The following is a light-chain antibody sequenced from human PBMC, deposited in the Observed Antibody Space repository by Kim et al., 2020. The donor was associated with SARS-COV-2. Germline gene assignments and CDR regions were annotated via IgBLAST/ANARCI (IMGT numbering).Light chain of an antibody. V-gene: IGLV3-1*01. Sequence: SVSPGQTASITCSGDKLGDKYAYGYRQRPGQSLVVVFYQDDKRPSGIPGRFSGSNSGNTAPLTISGTQSADEADYYCQAWDSAVVFGGGTKLTVL. J-gene: IGLJ2*01. CDR1: KLGDKY. CDR3: QAWDSAVV. CDR2: QDD.